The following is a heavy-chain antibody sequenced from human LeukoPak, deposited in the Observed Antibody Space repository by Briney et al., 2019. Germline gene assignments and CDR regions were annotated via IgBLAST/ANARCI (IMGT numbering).Heavy chain of an antibody. V-gene: IGHV3-30-3*01. CDR3: ARDDPYSSSWYEGSLFDY. CDR1: GFTFSSYA. Sequence: PGGSLRLSCAASGFTFSSYAMHWVRQAPGKGLEWVAVISYDGSNKYYADSVKGRFTISRDNSKNTLYLQMNSLRAEDTAVYYCARDDPYSSSWYEGSLFDYWGQGTLVTVSS. J-gene: IGHJ4*02. CDR2: ISYDGSNK. D-gene: IGHD6-13*01.